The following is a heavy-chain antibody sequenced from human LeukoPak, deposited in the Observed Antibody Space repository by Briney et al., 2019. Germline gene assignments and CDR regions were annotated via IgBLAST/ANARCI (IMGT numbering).Heavy chain of an antibody. J-gene: IGHJ4*02. CDR1: GFTFTSYA. CDR2: IKQDGSEK. V-gene: IGHV3-7*04. CDR3: ARELQLD. Sequence: ESLRLSCAASGFTFTSYAMSWVRQAPGKGLEWVANIKQDGSEKYYVDSVKGRFTISRDNAKNSLYLQMNSLRAEDTAVYYCARELQLDWGQGTLVTVSS. D-gene: IGHD1-1*01.